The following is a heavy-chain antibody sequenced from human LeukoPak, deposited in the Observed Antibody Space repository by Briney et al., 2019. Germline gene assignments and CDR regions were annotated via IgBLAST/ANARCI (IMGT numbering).Heavy chain of an antibody. J-gene: IGHJ4*02. CDR2: IYSGEST. V-gene: IGHV3-53*01. D-gene: IGHD3-10*01. CDR1: GSSVRGNY. Sequence: PGGSLRLSCAVSGSSVRGNYMSWVRQAPGKGLQRVSIIYSGESTYYADSVKGRFTISRDHSKNTLYLQMNRLRAEDTAVYYCAREGAYGSGSYEHWGQGTLVTVAS. CDR3: AREGAYGSGSYEH.